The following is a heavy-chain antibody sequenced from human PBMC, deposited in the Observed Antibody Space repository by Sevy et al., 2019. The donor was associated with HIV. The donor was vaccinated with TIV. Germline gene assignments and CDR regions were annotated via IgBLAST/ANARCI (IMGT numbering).Heavy chain of an antibody. V-gene: IGHV2-5*02. CDR3: AHRRDDTVVMVYGDFDY. Sequence: SGPTLVNPTQTLTLTCTLSGFSLATSGVGVGWIRQPPGKALEWLALIYWDDDKRYSPSLKSRLTITKDSSKNQVVLTMTNMDPVDTATYYSAHRRDDTVVMVYGDFDYWGQGALVTVSS. D-gene: IGHD2-8*01. CDR2: IYWDDDK. J-gene: IGHJ4*02. CDR1: GFSLATSGVG.